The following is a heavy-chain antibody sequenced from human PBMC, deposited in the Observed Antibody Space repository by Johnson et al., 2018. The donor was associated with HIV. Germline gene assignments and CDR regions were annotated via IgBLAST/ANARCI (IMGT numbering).Heavy chain of an antibody. D-gene: IGHD7-27*01. J-gene: IGHJ3*02. CDR3: AREELGPDVFDI. CDR1: GFTVSGNY. Sequence: VQLVESGGGLVQPGGSLRLSCAASGFTVSGNYMNWVRQAPGKGLEWVSGISWNSGSIGYADSVKGRFTISRDSAKNCLYLQMHSLGIEDTAVYYCAREELGPDVFDIWGQGTLVTVSS. V-gene: IGHV3-48*04. CDR2: ISWNSGSI.